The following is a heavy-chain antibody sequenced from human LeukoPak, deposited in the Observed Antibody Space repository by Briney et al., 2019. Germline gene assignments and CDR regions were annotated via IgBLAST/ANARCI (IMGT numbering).Heavy chain of an antibody. CDR1: GFTFSSHE. V-gene: IGHV3-48*03. D-gene: IGHD1-26*01. J-gene: IGHJ4*02. Sequence: PGGSLRLSCAASGFTFSSHEMNWVRQAPGKGLEWVSYITSSGSAIYYADSVKGRFTISRDNAKNSLYLQMNSLRADDTALYYCAREVVGATSEFGFWGQGTLVTVSS. CDR3: AREVVGATSEFGF. CDR2: ITSSGSAI.